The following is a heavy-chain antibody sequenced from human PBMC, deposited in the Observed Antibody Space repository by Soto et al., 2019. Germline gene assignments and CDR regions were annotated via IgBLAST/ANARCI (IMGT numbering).Heavy chain of an antibody. CDR1: GFTFSSYA. V-gene: IGHV3-23*01. Sequence: PGGSLRLSCAASGFTFSSYAMSWVRQAPGKGLEWVSAISGSGGSTYYADSVKGRFTISRDNSKNTLYLQMNSLRAEDTAVYYCAKFVSHCSSTSCFPRWFDPWGQGTLVTVSS. CDR3: AKFVSHCSSTSCFPRWFDP. CDR2: ISGSGGST. D-gene: IGHD2-2*01. J-gene: IGHJ5*02.